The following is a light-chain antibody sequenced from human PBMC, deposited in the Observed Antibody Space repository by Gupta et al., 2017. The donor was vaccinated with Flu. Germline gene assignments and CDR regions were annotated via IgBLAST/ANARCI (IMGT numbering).Light chain of an antibody. V-gene: IGKV2-28*01. CDR3: RQALQTPRT. Sequence: DIVMTQSPLSLPVTPGEPASISCRSSQSLLHSNGYNYLDWYLQKPGQSHQLLIYLGSNRASGVPDRFSGSGSSTDFTLKISRVEAEDVGVYYCRQALQTPRTFGQGTKVEIK. J-gene: IGKJ1*01. CDR1: QSLLHSNGYNY. CDR2: LGS.